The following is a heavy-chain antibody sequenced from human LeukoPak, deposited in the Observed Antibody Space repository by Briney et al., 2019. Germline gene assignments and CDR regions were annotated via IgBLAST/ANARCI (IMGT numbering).Heavy chain of an antibody. Sequence: ASVKVSCKASGYTFTGYYMHWVRQAPGQGLEWMGWINPNSGGTSYAQKFQGWVTMTRDTSISTAYMELSRLRSDDTAVYYCARASGPAGNYDYVWGSYRYNDDAFDIWGQGTMVTVSS. V-gene: IGHV1-2*04. CDR2: INPNSGGT. J-gene: IGHJ3*02. CDR1: GYTFTGYY. D-gene: IGHD3-16*02. CDR3: ARASGPAGNYDYVWGSYRYNDDAFDI.